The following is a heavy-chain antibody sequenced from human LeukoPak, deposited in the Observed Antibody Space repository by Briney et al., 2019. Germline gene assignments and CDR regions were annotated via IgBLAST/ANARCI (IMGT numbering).Heavy chain of an antibody. D-gene: IGHD3-10*01. CDR2: IWHDGTNK. J-gene: IGHJ6*02. V-gene: IGHV3-33*01. Sequence: GGSLRLSCAASGFIFSRYGMHWVRQAAGKGLEWVAVIWHDGTNKYYADSVRGRFSISRDNSKNTLYLQMNSLRADDTAVYSCARANYGSGSTYLYGMDVWGQGTTVTVSS. CDR1: GFIFSRYG. CDR3: ARANYGSGSTYLYGMDV.